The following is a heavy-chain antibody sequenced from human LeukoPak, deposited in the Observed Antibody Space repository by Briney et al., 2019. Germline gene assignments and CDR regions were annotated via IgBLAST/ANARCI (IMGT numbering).Heavy chain of an antibody. J-gene: IGHJ4*02. CDR3: AKAANYDILTGYYLDY. V-gene: IGHV3-23*01. D-gene: IGHD3-9*01. CDR2: ITAGGDTT. Sequence: GGSLKLSCAASRFTFSSYAMTWVRQAPGKGLEWVSAITAGGDTTYYADSVKGRFTISRDNSKNTLYLQMNNLRAEDTAIYYCAKAANYDILTGYYLDYWGQGTLVTVSS. CDR1: RFTFSSYA.